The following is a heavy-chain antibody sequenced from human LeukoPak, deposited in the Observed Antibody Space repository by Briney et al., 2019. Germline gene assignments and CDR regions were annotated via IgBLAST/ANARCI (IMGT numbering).Heavy chain of an antibody. CDR2: INPNSGGT. J-gene: IGHJ5*02. D-gene: IGHD5-18*01. CDR3: ARELRGTGYSYGSNWFDP. V-gene: IGHV1-2*02. CDR1: GYTFTGYY. Sequence: GASVKVSCKASGYTFTGYYMHWVRQAPGQGLEWMGWINPNSGGTNYAQKFQGRVTMTRDTSISTAYMELSRLRSDDTAVYYCARELRGTGYSYGSNWFDPWGQGTLVTVSS.